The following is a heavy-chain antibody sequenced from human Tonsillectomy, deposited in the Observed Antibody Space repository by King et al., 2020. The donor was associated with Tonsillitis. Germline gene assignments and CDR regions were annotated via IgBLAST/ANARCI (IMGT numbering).Heavy chain of an antibody. Sequence: VQLQQWGAGLLKPSETLSLTCAVYGGSFSVYYWSWIRQPPGKGLEWIGEINHSGSTTSNPSLKSRVTISVDTSKNQFSLKLSSVTAADTAVYYCARGPEEEQQLVGDWFDPWGQGTLVTVSS. CDR1: GGSFSVYY. D-gene: IGHD6-13*01. J-gene: IGHJ5*02. V-gene: IGHV4-34*01. CDR2: INHSGST. CDR3: ARGPEEEQQLVGDWFDP.